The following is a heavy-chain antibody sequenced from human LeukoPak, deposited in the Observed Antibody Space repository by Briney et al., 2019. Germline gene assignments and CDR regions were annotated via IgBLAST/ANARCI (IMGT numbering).Heavy chain of an antibody. D-gene: IGHD4-17*01. CDR2: ISGSGGST. CDR3: AKDHPAATVTTFGASDY. J-gene: IGHJ4*02. V-gene: IGHV3-23*01. Sequence: PGGSLRLSCAASGFTFSSYAMSWVRQAPGKGLEWVSAISGSGGSTYYADSVKGRFTISRDNSKNTLYLQMNSLRAEDTAVYYCAKDHPAATVTTFGASDYWGQGTLVTVSS. CDR1: GFTFSSYA.